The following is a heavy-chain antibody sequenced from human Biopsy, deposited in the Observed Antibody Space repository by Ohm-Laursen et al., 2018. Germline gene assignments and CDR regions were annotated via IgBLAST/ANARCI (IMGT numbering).Heavy chain of an antibody. CDR3: ARDYDTSGYYYVS. J-gene: IGHJ5*02. CDR2: MYYNERT. Sequence: SETLSLTCSVSGGSVTNYYWTWIRQPPGKGLGWIGYMYYNERTYYNPSLRGRVTISVDTSKNQFSLKLNSVTAADTAVYYCARDYDTSGYYYVSWGQGTLVTVSS. V-gene: IGHV4-59*08. CDR1: GGSVTNYY. D-gene: IGHD3-22*01.